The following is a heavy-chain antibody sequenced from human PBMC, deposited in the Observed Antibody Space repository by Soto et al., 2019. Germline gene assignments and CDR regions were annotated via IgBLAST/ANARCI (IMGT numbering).Heavy chain of an antibody. J-gene: IGHJ6*03. V-gene: IGHV3-30*18. CDR1: GFTFSSYG. CDR2: ISYDGSNK. CDR3: AKWHYYMDV. Sequence: GGSLRLSCAASGFTFSSYGMHWVRQAPGKGLEWVAVISYDGSNKYYADSVKGRFTISRDNSKNTLYLQMNSLRAEDTAVYYCAKWHYYMDVWGKGTTVTVSS.